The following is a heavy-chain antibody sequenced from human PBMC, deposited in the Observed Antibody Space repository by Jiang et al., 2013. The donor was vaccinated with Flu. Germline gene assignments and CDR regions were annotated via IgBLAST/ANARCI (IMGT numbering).Heavy chain of an antibody. J-gene: IGHJ4*02. D-gene: IGHD5-24*01. Sequence: VQLLESGGGVVQPGRSLRLSCSASGFTFSSYAIHWVRQTPVKGLECLAVISGDGTATHYADSAKGRFTISRDNFKNTMFLEMNNLRTDDTGVYYCVRDGVNGYNDLDFWGQGVLVTVSS. CDR3: VRDGVNGYNDLDF. CDR1: GFTFSSYA. V-gene: IGHV3-30-3*01. CDR2: ISGDGTAT.